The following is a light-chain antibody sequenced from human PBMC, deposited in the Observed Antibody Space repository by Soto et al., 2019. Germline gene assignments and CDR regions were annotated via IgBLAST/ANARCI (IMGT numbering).Light chain of an antibody. CDR1: QGVSTW. Sequence: DIQMTQSPSSVSASLGYRVCITYRASQGVSTWLAWYQQKQGKAPNILIYTASRLQSGVPSRFRGSGSGMDCTLTINGLQPEDFATYYCQQYNSYSRTFGQGTKVDIK. J-gene: IGKJ1*01. V-gene: IGKV1D-16*01. CDR2: TAS. CDR3: QQYNSYSRT.